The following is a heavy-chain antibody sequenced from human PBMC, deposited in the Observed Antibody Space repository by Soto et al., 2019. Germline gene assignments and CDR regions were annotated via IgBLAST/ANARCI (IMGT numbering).Heavy chain of an antibody. Sequence: QIQLVQSGSEVKKPGATVRVSCTASGNIVTNYGINWLRQATGQGLEWMGCISGYSGNAHYSEKLQGRLTVTTDTSTTTAYMDLKSLTSDDTALYYCATGGGALDIWGQGTMVIVSS. CDR1: GNIVTNYG. CDR2: ISGYSGNA. CDR3: ATGGGALDI. V-gene: IGHV1-18*01. J-gene: IGHJ3*02.